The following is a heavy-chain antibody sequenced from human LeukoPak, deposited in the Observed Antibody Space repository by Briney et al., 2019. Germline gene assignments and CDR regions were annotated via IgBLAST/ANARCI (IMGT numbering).Heavy chain of an antibody. CDR2: VYTVGNT. J-gene: IGHJ4*02. CDR1: GLTVSSNY. CDR3: ARGRGASDF. V-gene: IGHV3-66*01. Sequence: PGGSLRLSCAVSGLTVSSNYMTWVRQAPGEGLEWVSAVYTVGNTYYADSVKGRFTISRDDSKNTLYLQMNSLRAEDTVVYYCARGRGASDFWGQGTLVTVSS. D-gene: IGHD5-12*01.